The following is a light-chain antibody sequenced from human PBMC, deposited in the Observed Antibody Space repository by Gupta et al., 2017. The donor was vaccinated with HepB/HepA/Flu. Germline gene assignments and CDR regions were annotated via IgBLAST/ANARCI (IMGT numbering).Light chain of an antibody. CDR1: NIGTKS. J-gene: IGLJ2*01. Sequence: SYILTQPPSVSVAPGRTARITCGGNNIGTKSVHWYQQRPGQAPLVVIYEDTNRPSGIPERISGSNSGNTATLTISRFEAGDEADYYCQVWDTRTDHPVVFGGGTKLTV. V-gene: IGLV3-21*03. CDR3: QVWDTRTDHPVV. CDR2: EDT.